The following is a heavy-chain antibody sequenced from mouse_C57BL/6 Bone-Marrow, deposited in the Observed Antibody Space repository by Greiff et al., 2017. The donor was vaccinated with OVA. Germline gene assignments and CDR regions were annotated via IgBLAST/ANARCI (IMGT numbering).Heavy chain of an antibody. J-gene: IGHJ2*01. Sequence: QVQLQQPGAELVMPGASVKLSCKASGYTFTSYWMHWVKQRPGQGLEWIGEIDPSDSYTNYNQKFKGKSTLTVDKSSSTAYMQLSSLTSEDSAVYYCARSNYGSSDYWGQGTTLTVSS. CDR2: IDPSDSYT. V-gene: IGHV1-69*01. D-gene: IGHD1-1*01. CDR1: GYTFTSYW. CDR3: ARSNYGSSDY.